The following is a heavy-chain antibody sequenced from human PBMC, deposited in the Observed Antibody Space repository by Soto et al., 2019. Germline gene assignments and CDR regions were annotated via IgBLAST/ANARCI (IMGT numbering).Heavy chain of an antibody. CDR3: ARTIWYLGPTLDY. Sequence: SETLSLTCAVYGGSFSGYYWSWIRQPPGKGLEWIGEINHSGSTNYNPSLKSRVTISVDTSKNQFSLKLSSVTAADTAVCYCARTIWYLGPTLDYWGQGTLVTVSS. CDR1: GGSFSGYY. J-gene: IGHJ4*02. V-gene: IGHV4-34*01. CDR2: INHSGST. D-gene: IGHD6-13*01.